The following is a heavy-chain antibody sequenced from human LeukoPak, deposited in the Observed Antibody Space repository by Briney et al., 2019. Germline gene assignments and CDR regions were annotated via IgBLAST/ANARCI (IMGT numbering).Heavy chain of an antibody. CDR2: ISGSGDNT. CDR3: TKDLALYTGPYSGSFYSPIDC. V-gene: IGHV3-23*01. CDR1: GFTFSNYA. D-gene: IGHD1-26*01. Sequence: GGSLRLSCAASGFTFSNYAMSWVRQAPGKGLEWVSSISGSGDNTYYADSVKGRFTISRDNFKNTLYVQMNSLKAEDTAVHYCTKDLALYTGPYSGSFYSPIDCWGQGTLVTVSS. J-gene: IGHJ4*02.